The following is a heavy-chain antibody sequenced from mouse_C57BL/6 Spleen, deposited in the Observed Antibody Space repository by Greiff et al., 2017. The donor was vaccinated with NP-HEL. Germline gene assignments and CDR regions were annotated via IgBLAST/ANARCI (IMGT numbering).Heavy chain of an antibody. CDR3: ASRGDIVTTFFDY. CDR2: IHPNSGST. Sequence: QVQLQQPGAELVKPGASVKLSCKASGYTFTSYWMHWVKQRPGQGLEWIGMIHPNSGSTNYNEKFKSKATLTVDKSSSTAYMQLSSLTSEDSAVYYCASRGDIVTTFFDYWGQGTTLTVSS. D-gene: IGHD2-5*01. J-gene: IGHJ2*01. V-gene: IGHV1-64*01. CDR1: GYTFTSYW.